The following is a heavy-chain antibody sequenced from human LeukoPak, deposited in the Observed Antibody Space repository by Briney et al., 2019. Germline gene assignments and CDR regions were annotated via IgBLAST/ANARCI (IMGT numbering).Heavy chain of an antibody. CDR3: VRTWGSGYSAPPGD. J-gene: IGHJ4*02. V-gene: IGHV3-30-3*01. D-gene: IGHD6-13*01. CDR1: GFTFSSYA. CDR2: ILYDGNNK. Sequence: GRSLRLSCAASGFTFSSYAMQWVRQAPGKGLEWVALILYDGNNKYYADSVKGRFTISRDNSKNTLYLQMNSLGAEDTAVYYCVRTWGSGYSAPPGDWGQGSLVTVSS.